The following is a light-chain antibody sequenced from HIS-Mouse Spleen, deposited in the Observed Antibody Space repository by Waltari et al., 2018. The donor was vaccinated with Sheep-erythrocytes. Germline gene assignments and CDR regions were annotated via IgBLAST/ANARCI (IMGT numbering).Light chain of an antibody. CDR1: SSDVGGYHY. V-gene: IGLV2-11*01. CDR3: CSYAGSYTV. J-gene: IGLJ3*02. CDR2: DVS. Sequence: QSALTQPRSVSGSPGQSVTISCTGTSSDVGGYHYVSWYQQHPGNAPKLMIYDVSKRPSGVPDRFSGSKSGNTASLTISGLQAEDEADYYCCSYAGSYTVFGGGTKLTVL.